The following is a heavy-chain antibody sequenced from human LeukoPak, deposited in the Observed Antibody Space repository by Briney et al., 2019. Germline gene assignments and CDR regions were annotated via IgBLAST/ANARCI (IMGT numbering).Heavy chain of an antibody. Sequence: GGSLRLSCAASEFTFNSHVMHWFRQAPGKGLEWVAVISADGKTAYYADSLKGRFTISRDNAKNSLYLQMNSLRAEDTAVYYCARDGSGYFDYWGQGTLVTVSS. D-gene: IGHD3-10*01. CDR2: ISADGKTA. V-gene: IGHV3-30*03. CDR3: ARDGSGYFDY. J-gene: IGHJ4*02. CDR1: EFTFNSHV.